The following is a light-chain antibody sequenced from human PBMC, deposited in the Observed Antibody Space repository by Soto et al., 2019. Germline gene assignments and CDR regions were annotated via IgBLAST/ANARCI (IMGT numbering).Light chain of an antibody. V-gene: IGKV1-5*01. Sequence: MSLSDVAVSASVQDIATITCRASQSIVRWMAWYQQKPGKAPRLLIYDASSWETGVPSRFSGSRSGTEFTLTISSLQPDDFTTYYCQHYRGYPSTFGQGTRVEIK. CDR1: QSIVRW. CDR3: QHYRGYPST. J-gene: IGKJ1*01. CDR2: DAS.